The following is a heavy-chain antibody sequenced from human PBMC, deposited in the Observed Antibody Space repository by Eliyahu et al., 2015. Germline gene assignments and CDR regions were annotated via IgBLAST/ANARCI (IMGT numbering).Heavy chain of an antibody. D-gene: IGHD2-2*01. Sequence: QVQLQQWGAGLLKPSETLSLTCAVYGGSFSGYYWSWIRQPPGKGLEWIGEINHSGSTNYNPSLKSRVTISVDTSKNQFSLKLSSVTAADTAVYYCARGRCSSTSCYLYYYYYGMDVWGQGTTVTVSS. CDR3: ARGRCSSTSCYLYYYYYGMDV. V-gene: IGHV4-34*01. CDR2: INHSGST. J-gene: IGHJ6*02. CDR1: GGSFSGYY.